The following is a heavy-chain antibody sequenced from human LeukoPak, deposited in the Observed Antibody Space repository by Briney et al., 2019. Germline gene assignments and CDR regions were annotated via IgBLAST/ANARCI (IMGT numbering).Heavy chain of an antibody. Sequence: GGSLRLSCGASGFTFSNYALSWIRQAPGKGLEWVANINQGGSEEYYVDSVKGRFTISRDNAENSPHLEMNSLRSEDTAVYYCARASQTGTVDYWGQGTLVSVSS. CDR3: ARASQTGTVDY. CDR2: INQGGSEE. CDR1: GFTFSNYA. V-gene: IGHV3-7*01. J-gene: IGHJ4*02. D-gene: IGHD3-9*01.